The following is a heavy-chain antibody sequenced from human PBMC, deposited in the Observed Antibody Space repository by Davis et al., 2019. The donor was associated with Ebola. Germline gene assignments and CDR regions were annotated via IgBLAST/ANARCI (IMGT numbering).Heavy chain of an antibody. D-gene: IGHD6-19*01. CDR3: ARDYYSSGPTAY. CDR1: GFTFSSYC. V-gene: IGHV3-33*08. Sequence: GGSLRLSCAASGFTFSSYCMHWVRQAPGKGLEWVAVIWYDGSNKYYADSVKGRFTISRDNSKNTLYLQMNSLRAEDTAVYYCARDYYSSGPTAYWGQGTLVTVSS. J-gene: IGHJ4*02. CDR2: IWYDGSNK.